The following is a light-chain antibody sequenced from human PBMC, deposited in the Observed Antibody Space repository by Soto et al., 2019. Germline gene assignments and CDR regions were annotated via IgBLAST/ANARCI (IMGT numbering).Light chain of an antibody. CDR3: QQRSHWPVS. V-gene: IGKV3D-20*02. Sequence: EIVLTQSPGTLSLSPGERATLNCRASQSVRSSYLAWYQQQPGQAPRLLIHGASRRATGIPDRFRGSGSGTDFTLTISSLEPEDAGIYYCQQRSHWPVSFGQGTRLEIK. CDR1: QSVRSSY. J-gene: IGKJ5*01. CDR2: GAS.